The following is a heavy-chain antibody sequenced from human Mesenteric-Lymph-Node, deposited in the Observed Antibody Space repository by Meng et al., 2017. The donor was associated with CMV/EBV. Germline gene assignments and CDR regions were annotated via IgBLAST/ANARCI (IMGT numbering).Heavy chain of an antibody. J-gene: IGHJ5*02. D-gene: IGHD6-13*01. CDR1: GGTFSSYT. V-gene: IGHV1-69*02. Sequence: QVQLVQSGAEVKKPGSSVKLSCKASGGTFSSYTISWVRQAPGQGLEWMGRIIPIFGIANYAQKFQGRVTITADKSTSTAYMELSSLRSEDTAVYYCAGGIAAAGSRWFDPWGQGTLVTVSS. CDR3: AGGIAAAGSRWFDP. CDR2: IIPIFGIA.